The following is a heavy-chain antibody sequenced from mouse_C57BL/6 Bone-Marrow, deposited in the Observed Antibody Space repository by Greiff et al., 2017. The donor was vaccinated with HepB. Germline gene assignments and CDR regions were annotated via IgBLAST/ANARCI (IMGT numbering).Heavy chain of an antibody. V-gene: IGHV5-17*01. CDR1: GFTFSDYG. CDR3: ARDGYQSYYFDY. J-gene: IGHJ2*01. CDR2: ISSGSSTI. Sequence: EVKVVESGGGLVKPGGSLKLSCAASGFTFSDYGMHWVRQAPEKGLEWVAYISSGSSTIYYADTVKGRFTISRDNAKNTLFLQMTSLRSEDTAMYYCARDGYQSYYFDYWGQGTTLTVSS. D-gene: IGHD2-3*01.